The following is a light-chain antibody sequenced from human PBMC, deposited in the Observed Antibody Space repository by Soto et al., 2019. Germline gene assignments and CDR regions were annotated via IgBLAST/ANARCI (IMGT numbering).Light chain of an antibody. CDR2: NVD. Sequence: QSALTQVASVSASPGQSITISCTGTSSDVGGHNYVSWYQQHPGKAPKLMIYNVDYRPSGVSNRFSGSKSGNTACLTISGLQADDEAYYYCSSYADSSTVVFGGGTKLTVL. V-gene: IGLV2-14*03. J-gene: IGLJ2*01. CDR3: SSYADSSTVV. CDR1: SSDVGGHNY.